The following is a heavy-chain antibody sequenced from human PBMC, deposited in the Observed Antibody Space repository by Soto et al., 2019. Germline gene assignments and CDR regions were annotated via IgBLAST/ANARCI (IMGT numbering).Heavy chain of an antibody. Sequence: GGSLRLSSAASGFTFSSYAMHWGRQAPGKRMKWVAVISYDGSNKYYADYVKGRFTISRDNAKNSLYLQMNSLRAEVTAVYYCARVRPNKKFDAFDIWGQGTMVTVSS. V-gene: IGHV3-30-3*01. CDR1: GFTFSSYA. CDR2: ISYDGSNK. CDR3: ARVRPNKKFDAFDI. J-gene: IGHJ3*02.